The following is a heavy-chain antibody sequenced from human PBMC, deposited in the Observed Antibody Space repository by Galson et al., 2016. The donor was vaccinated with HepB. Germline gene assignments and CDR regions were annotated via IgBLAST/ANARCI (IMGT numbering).Heavy chain of an antibody. D-gene: IGHD2-2*01. CDR2: ISSSSDYI. V-gene: IGHV3-21*01. J-gene: IGHJ6*02. CDR1: AFTFSRYS. CDR3: ARAMGQYQLLPFAMNV. Sequence: SLRLSCAASAFTFSRYSMSWVRQAPGKGLEWLSSISSSSDYIYYADSVKGRFTISRDNAKNSLYLHLSSLRVDDTAVYYCARAMGQYQLLPFAMNVWGQGTMVAVSS.